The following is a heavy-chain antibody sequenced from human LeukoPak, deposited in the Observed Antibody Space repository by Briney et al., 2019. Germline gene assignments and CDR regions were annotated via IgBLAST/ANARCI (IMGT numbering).Heavy chain of an antibody. V-gene: IGHV3-64D*08. CDR1: GFNFNNYA. J-gene: IGHJ2*01. D-gene: IGHD1-14*01. Sequence: GGSLRLSCSASGFNFNNYAMNWVRQAPGKGLEYVSAISSNGGSTYYADSVKGRCTISTDNSKNTLYPQMSSLRAEDTAVYYCARPLEGTGGNWYFDLWGCGTLVTVSS. CDR2: ISSNGGST. CDR3: ARPLEGTGGNWYFDL.